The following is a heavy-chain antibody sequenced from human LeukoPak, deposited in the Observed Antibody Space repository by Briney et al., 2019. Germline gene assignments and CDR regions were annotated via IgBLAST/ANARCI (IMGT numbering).Heavy chain of an antibody. CDR3: ARVLYCTNGVCYTGFDY. Sequence: PGGSLRLSCAASGLTFSSYSMNWVRQAPGKGLEWVSSISSSSNYIYYADSVKGRFTISRDNAKNSLYLQMNSLRAEDTAVYYCARVLYCTNGVCYTGFDYWGQGTLVTVSS. V-gene: IGHV3-21*01. CDR1: GLTFSSYS. D-gene: IGHD2-8*01. J-gene: IGHJ4*02. CDR2: ISSSSNYI.